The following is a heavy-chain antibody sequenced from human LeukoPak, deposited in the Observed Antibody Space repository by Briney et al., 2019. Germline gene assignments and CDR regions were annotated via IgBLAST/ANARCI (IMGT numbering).Heavy chain of an antibody. CDR2: ISAYNGNT. Sequence: GASVTVSCKASGYTFTSYAMNWVRQAPGQGLEWMGWISAYNGNTNYAQKLQGRVTMTTDTSTSTAYMELSSLRFEDTAVYYCARGLGSGSYYGSWGQGTLVTVSS. D-gene: IGHD3-10*01. CDR3: ARGLGSGSYYGS. J-gene: IGHJ5*02. V-gene: IGHV1-18*01. CDR1: GYTFTSYA.